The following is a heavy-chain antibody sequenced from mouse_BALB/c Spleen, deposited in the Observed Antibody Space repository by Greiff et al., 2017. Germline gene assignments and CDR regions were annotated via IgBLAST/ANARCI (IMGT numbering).Heavy chain of an antibody. V-gene: IGHV5-6-4*01. CDR2: ISSGGSYT. CDR3: TRDQDDYVFAY. J-gene: IGHJ3*01. D-gene: IGHD2-4*01. Sequence: EVQRVESGGGLVKPGGSLKLSCAASGFTFSSYTMSWVRQTPEKRLEWVATISSGGSYTYYPDSVKGRFTISRDNAKNTLYLQMSSLKSEDTAMYYCTRDQDDYVFAYWGQGTLVTVSA. CDR1: GFTFSSYT.